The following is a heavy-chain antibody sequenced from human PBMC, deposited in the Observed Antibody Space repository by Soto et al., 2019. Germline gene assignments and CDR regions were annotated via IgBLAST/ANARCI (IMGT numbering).Heavy chain of an antibody. CDR3: ARETIAAAGIDY. D-gene: IGHD6-13*01. V-gene: IGHV4-61*01. CDR2: IYYSGST. Sequence: PSETLSLTCTVSGGSISSGSYYWSWIRQPPGKGLEWIGYIYYSGSTNYNPSLKSRVTISVDTSKNQFSLKLSSVTAADTAVYYCARETIAAAGIDYWGQGTLVTVSS. J-gene: IGHJ4*02. CDR1: GGSISSGSYY.